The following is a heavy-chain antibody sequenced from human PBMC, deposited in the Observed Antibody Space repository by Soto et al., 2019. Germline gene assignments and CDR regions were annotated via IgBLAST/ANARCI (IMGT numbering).Heavy chain of an antibody. Sequence: QVQLVQSGAEVKKPGASVKVSCKASGYTFTTYGISWVRQAPGQGLEWMGWINGYNGNTNYAQKLQGRVTMTTATSTSTAYMELRSLTSDDTAVYYCARDPVAGTYFDYWGQGTLVTVSS. CDR2: INGYNGNT. CDR3: ARDPVAGTYFDY. D-gene: IGHD6-19*01. CDR1: GYTFTTYG. J-gene: IGHJ4*02. V-gene: IGHV1-18*01.